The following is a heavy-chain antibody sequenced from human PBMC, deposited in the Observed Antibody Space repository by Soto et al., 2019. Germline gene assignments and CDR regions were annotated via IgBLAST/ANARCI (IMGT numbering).Heavy chain of an antibody. CDR1: GFTVSSNY. CDR3: ARGSNRTAMVKDVVATRGGYFDY. Sequence: GGSLRLSCAASGFTVSSNYMSWVRQAPGKGLEWVSVIYSGGSTYYADSVKGRFTISRDNSKNTLYLQMNSLRAEDTAVYYCARGSNRTAMVKDVVATRGGYFDYWGQGTLVTVSS. J-gene: IGHJ4*02. V-gene: IGHV3-53*01. CDR2: IYSGGST. D-gene: IGHD5-18*01.